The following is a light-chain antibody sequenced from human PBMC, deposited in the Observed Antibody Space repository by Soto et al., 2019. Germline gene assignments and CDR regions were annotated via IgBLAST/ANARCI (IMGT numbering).Light chain of an antibody. CDR3: QQYDTYPIT. CDR1: QSISSW. J-gene: IGKJ3*01. Sequence: DIQMTQSPSTLSASVGDRVTITCRASQSISSWLAWYQQKPGKAPKLLIYQASNLESGVPSRFSGSGSGTEFTLTISSLQPDDFATYDCQQYDTYPITFGPGTKVDIK. V-gene: IGKV1-5*03. CDR2: QAS.